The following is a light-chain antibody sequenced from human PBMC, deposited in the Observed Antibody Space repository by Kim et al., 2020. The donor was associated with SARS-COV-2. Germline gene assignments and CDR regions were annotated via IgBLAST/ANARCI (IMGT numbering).Light chain of an antibody. CDR3: QQYGDSPR. V-gene: IGKV3-20*01. CDR1: RGFSSNY. J-gene: IGKJ3*01. Sequence: LSSGESATLSCRARRGFSSNYLAWYQPKPGQAPRLLIYGASSRATGIPDRFSGSGSGTDFTLTISRLEPEDVAVYYCQQYGDSPRFGPGTKVDIK. CDR2: GAS.